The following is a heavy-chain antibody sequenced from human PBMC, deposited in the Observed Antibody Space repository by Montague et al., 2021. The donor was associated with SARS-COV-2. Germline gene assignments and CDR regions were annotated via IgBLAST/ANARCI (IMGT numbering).Heavy chain of an antibody. CDR1: GFTFSSYW. CDR2: IKQDGSEK. V-gene: IGHV3-7*03. J-gene: IGHJ6*02. Sequence: SLRLSCAASGFTFSSYWMSWVRQAPGKGLEWVANIKQDGSEKYYVDSVKGRFTISRDNAKNSLYLQMNSLRAEDTAVYYCARDLGAVVVAAIKYYYYGMDVWGQRTTVTVSS. D-gene: IGHD2-15*01. CDR3: ARDLGAVVVAAIKYYYYGMDV.